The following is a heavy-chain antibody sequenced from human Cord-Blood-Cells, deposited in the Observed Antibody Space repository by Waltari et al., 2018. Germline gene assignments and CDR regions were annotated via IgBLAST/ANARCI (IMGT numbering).Heavy chain of an antibody. CDR2: IYTSGST. CDR1: GGSISSYY. V-gene: IGHV4-4*07. J-gene: IGHJ4*02. CDR3: ATEQDYSSGWYVDY. Sequence: QVQLQESGPGLVKPSETLSLTCTVSGGSISSYYCSWTRQPAGKGLEWIGRIYTSGSTNYNPSLKSRVTMSVDTSKNQFSLKLSSVTAADTAVYYCATEQDYSSGWYVDYWGQGTLVTVSS. D-gene: IGHD6-19*01.